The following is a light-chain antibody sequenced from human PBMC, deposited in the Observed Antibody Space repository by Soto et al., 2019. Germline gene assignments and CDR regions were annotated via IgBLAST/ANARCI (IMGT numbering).Light chain of an antibody. V-gene: IGKV3-20*01. Sequence: EVVLTPSPVPPFFSPGERTTLSRRASQSVSSSYLAWYQQKPGQAPRLLIYDTSTRATGIPARFSGSGSGTDFTLTISRLEPEDFAVYYCQQYGSSGTFGQGTKVDIK. CDR3: QQYGSSGT. CDR2: DTS. J-gene: IGKJ1*01. CDR1: QSVSSSY.